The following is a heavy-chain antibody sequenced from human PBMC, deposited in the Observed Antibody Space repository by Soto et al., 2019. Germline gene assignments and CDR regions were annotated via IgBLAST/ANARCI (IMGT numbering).Heavy chain of an antibody. Sequence: ASVKVSCKASGGTFSSYAISWVRQAPGQGLEWMGGIIPIFGTANYAQKFQGRVTITADESTSTAYMELSSLRSEDTAVYYCARTLAYCGGDCYSYWGQGTLVTVSS. J-gene: IGHJ4*02. D-gene: IGHD2-21*02. CDR3: ARTLAYCGGDCYSY. CDR2: IIPIFGTA. V-gene: IGHV1-69*13. CDR1: GGTFSSYA.